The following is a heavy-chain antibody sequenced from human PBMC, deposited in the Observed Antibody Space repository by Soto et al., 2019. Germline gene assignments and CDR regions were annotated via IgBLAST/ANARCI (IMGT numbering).Heavy chain of an antibody. V-gene: IGHV1-18*01. CDR1: GYIFTSYG. CDR2: ISAYNGNT. CDR3: ARAPMVYGSGSYYPNWFDP. Sequence: GASVKVSCEASGYIFTSYGISWVRQAPGQGLEWMGWISAYNGNTNYAQKLQGRVTMTTDTSTSTAYMELRSLRSDDTAVYYCARAPMVYGSGSYYPNWFDPWGQGTLVTVSS. J-gene: IGHJ5*02. D-gene: IGHD3-10*01.